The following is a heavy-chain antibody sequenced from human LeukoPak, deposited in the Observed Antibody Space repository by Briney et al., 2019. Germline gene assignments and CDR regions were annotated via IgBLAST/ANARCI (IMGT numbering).Heavy chain of an antibody. CDR3: AKDGSLDY. Sequence: GGSLRLSCAASGFTFSSYGMHWVRQAPGKGLEWVAVISYDGSNKYYADSVKGRFTISRDNAKNSLYLQMNSLRAEDTAVYYCAKDGSLDYWGQGTLVTVSS. CDR2: ISYDGSNK. CDR1: GFTFSSYG. V-gene: IGHV3-30*18. J-gene: IGHJ4*02. D-gene: IGHD5-12*01.